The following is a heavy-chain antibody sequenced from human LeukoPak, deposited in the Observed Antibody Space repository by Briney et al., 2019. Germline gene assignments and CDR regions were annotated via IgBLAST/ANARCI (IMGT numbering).Heavy chain of an antibody. D-gene: IGHD3-10*01. CDR3: ARGGVDHYGSGTYYLMYYFDH. CDR2: ISGSGGAT. V-gene: IGHV3-23*01. CDR1: GFTFNTYG. Sequence: SGGSLRLSCAASGFTFNTYGMSWVRQARGKGLEWVSGISGSGGATYYADSLKGRFTVSRDDPHNTLYLQMNSVRAEDTAVYFCARGGVDHYGSGTYYLMYYFDHWGQGALVTVSS. J-gene: IGHJ4*02.